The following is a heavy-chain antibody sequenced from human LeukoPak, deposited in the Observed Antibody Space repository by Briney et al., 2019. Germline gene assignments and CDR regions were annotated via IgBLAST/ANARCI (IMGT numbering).Heavy chain of an antibody. Sequence: PGGSLRLSCAASGFTFSSYWMHWVRQAPGKGLVWVSRINSDGSSTSYADSVKGRFTISRDNAKNTLYPQMNSLRAEDTAVYYCARVSYYYDSSGYYQPRQLDYWGQGTLVTVSS. CDR2: INSDGSST. V-gene: IGHV3-74*01. J-gene: IGHJ4*02. CDR3: ARVSYYYDSSGYYQPRQLDY. D-gene: IGHD3-22*01. CDR1: GFTFSSYW.